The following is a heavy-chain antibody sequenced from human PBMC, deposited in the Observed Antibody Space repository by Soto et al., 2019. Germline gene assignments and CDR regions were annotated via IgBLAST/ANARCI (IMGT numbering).Heavy chain of an antibody. CDR3: ARREYSGYDYFYY. V-gene: IGHV4-39*01. D-gene: IGHD5-12*01. J-gene: IGHJ4*02. CDR1: GGSISSSSYY. CDR2: IYYSGST. Sequence: PSETLSLTCTVSGGSISSSSYYWGWIRQPPGKGLEWIGSIYYSGSTYYNPSLKSRVSISVDTSKKQFSLKLSSVTAADTAVYYCARREYSGYDYFYYWGQGTLVTVSS.